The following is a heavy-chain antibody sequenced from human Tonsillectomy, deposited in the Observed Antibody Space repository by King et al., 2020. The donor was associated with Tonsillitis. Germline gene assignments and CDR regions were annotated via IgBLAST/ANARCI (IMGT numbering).Heavy chain of an antibody. J-gene: IGHJ6*02. D-gene: IGHD1-26*01. CDR2: ITDSGSKT. Sequence: VQLVESGGAWVQPGGSLRLSCAASGFAFSSYAMSWVRQAPGKGPEWVSAITDSGSKTYYADSVEGRLTISRDNSKNTLYLQMNSLRAEDTAIYYCARGSWVVGPYYGMDVWGRGTTVTVSS. CDR3: ARGSWVVGPYYGMDV. V-gene: IGHV3-23*04. CDR1: GFAFSSYA.